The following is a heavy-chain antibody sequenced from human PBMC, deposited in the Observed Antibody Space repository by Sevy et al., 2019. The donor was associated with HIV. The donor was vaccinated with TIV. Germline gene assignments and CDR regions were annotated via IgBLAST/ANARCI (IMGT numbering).Heavy chain of an antibody. CDR2: ISAYNGNT. CDR1: GYTFTSYG. Sequence: ASVKVASKASGYTFTSYGISWVRQAPGQGLEWMGWISAYNGNTNYAQKLQGRVTMTTDTSTSTAYMELRSLRSDDTAVYYCARDLDNWNENDAFDIWGQGTMVTVSS. D-gene: IGHD1-20*01. J-gene: IGHJ3*02. CDR3: ARDLDNWNENDAFDI. V-gene: IGHV1-18*04.